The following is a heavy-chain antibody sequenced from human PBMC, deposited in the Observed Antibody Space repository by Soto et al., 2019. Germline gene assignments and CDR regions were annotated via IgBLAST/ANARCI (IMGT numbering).Heavy chain of an antibody. Sequence: GGSLRLSCGASGFTFSNYAMNWVRQAPGKGLEWVSAISGSGGSTYYADSVKGRFTISRDNSKSTVYLELNNLSAEDTAVYHCAKNQGVELVPLATVDWFDPWGQGSVVTVSS. D-gene: IGHD1-26*01. CDR1: GFTFSNYA. CDR3: AKNQGVELVPLATVDWFDP. V-gene: IGHV3-23*01. J-gene: IGHJ5*02. CDR2: ISGSGGST.